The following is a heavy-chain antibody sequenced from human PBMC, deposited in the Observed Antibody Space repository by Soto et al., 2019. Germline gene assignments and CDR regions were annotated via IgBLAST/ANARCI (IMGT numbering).Heavy chain of an antibody. V-gene: IGHV4-31*03. Sequence: QVQLQESGPGLVKPSQTLSLTCTVSGVSISSGGFYWNWIRQRPGKGLEWMGYIHYTERAYYNPSLKSRITISVDTSNNQFSLKLNSVTAADTGVYYCARDRQIFDYFASGSGGTDVWGQGTTVTVSS. J-gene: IGHJ6*02. D-gene: IGHD3-10*01. CDR1: GVSISSGGFY. CDR3: ARDRQIFDYFASGSGGTDV. CDR2: IHYTERA.